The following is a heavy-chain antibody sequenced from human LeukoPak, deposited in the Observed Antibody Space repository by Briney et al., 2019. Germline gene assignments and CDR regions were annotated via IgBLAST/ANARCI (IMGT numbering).Heavy chain of an antibody. CDR3: ARDPAFGAQGYYYYGMDV. V-gene: IGHV1-2*06. D-gene: IGHD3-3*01. CDR2: IDPNTGDT. Sequence: ASVKVSCKASGYTITGYYMHWVRQAPGQGLEWMGRIDPNTGDTNSARKFQGRVTMTRDTSISTVYMELSRLRSDDTAVYYCARDPAFGAQGYYYYGMDVWGQGTTVTVSS. J-gene: IGHJ6*02. CDR1: GYTITGYY.